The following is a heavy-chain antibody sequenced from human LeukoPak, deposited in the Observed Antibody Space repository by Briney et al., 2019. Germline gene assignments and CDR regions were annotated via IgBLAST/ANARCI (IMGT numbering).Heavy chain of an antibody. CDR3: ARDDRISGTFLRWFDP. D-gene: IGHD1-26*01. CDR2: IYKSGST. V-gene: IGHV4-4*07. Sequence: SETLSLTCTVSGGSITDYYWSWIRQPAGKGLEWIGHIYKSGSTDYNPSLKSRVTMSMDTSKSQFSLNLRSVTAADTAVYYCARDDRISGTFLRWFDPWGQGTLVTVSS. J-gene: IGHJ5*02. CDR1: GGSITDYY.